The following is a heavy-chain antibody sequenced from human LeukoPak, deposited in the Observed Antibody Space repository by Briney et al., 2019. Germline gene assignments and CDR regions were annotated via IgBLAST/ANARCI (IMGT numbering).Heavy chain of an antibody. D-gene: IGHD3-10*01. Sequence: GASVKVSCKASGYTFTSYGISRVRQAPGQGLEWMGWISAYNGNTNYAQKLQGRVTMTTDTSTSTAYMELRSLRSDDTAVYCCARDTMVRGVTDYYYGMDVWGQGTTVTVSS. CDR2: ISAYNGNT. CDR1: GYTFTSYG. V-gene: IGHV1-18*01. CDR3: ARDTMVRGVTDYYYGMDV. J-gene: IGHJ6*02.